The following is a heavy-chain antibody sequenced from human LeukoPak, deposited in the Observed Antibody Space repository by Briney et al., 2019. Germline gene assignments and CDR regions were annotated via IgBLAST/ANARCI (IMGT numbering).Heavy chain of an antibody. Sequence: GASVKVPCKASGYTFTSYGISWVRQAPGQGLEWMGWISAYNGNTNYAQKLQGRVTMTTDTSTSTAYMELRSLRSEDTAVYYCAAGLITMIVVDGDYYYYMDVWGKGTTVTVSS. D-gene: IGHD3-22*01. CDR2: ISAYNGNT. CDR1: GYTFTSYG. J-gene: IGHJ6*03. CDR3: AAGLITMIVVDGDYYYYMDV. V-gene: IGHV1-18*01.